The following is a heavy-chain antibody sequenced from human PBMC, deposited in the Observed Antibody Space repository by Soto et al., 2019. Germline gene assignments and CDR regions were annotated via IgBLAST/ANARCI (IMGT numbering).Heavy chain of an antibody. J-gene: IGHJ6*02. CDR1: GFTFSSYG. V-gene: IGHV3-30*18. CDR3: AKGEWQPLFDIGYGMDV. CDR2: ISYDGSNK. Sequence: QVQLVESGGGVVQPGRSLRLSCAASGFTFSSYGMHWVRQAPGKGLEWVAVISYDGSNKYYADSVKGRFTISRDNSKNTLYLQMNSLRAYDTAVYYCAKGEWQPLFDIGYGMDVWGQGTTVTVSS. D-gene: IGHD3-3*01.